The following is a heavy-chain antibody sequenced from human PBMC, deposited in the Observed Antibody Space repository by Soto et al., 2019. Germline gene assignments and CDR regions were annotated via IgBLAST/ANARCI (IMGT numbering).Heavy chain of an antibody. D-gene: IGHD2-15*01. V-gene: IGHV3-23*01. CDR3: AKVGRIVSNFDY. CDR2: ISGSGGST. CDR1: GFTFSSYA. Sequence: SLRLSCAASGFTFSSYAMSWVRQAPGKGLEWVSAISGSGGSTYYADSVKGRFTISRDNSKNTLYLQMDSLRAEDTAVYYCAKVGRIVSNFDYWGQGTLVTVSS. J-gene: IGHJ4*02.